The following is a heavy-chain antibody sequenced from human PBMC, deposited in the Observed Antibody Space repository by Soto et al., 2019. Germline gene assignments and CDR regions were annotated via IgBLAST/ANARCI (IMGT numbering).Heavy chain of an antibody. CDR3: VRTSLVVAAATREDY. D-gene: IGHD2-15*01. Sequence: EVQLVESGGGLVQPGGSLRLSCAASGCTFSSYWMHWVRQAPGKGLVWVSRINSDGSSTSYADSVKGRFTISRDNAKNTLYLQMNSLRAEDTAVYYCVRTSLVVAAATREDYWGQGTLVTASS. V-gene: IGHV3-74*01. CDR1: GCTFSSYW. CDR2: INSDGSST. J-gene: IGHJ4*02.